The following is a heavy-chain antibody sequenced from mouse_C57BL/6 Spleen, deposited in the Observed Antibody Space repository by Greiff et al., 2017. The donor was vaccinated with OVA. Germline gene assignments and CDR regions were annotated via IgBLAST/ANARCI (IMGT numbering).Heavy chain of an antibody. J-gene: IGHJ4*01. Sequence: EVKVVESGGDLVKPGGSLKLSCAASGFTFSSYGMSWVRQTPDKRLEWVATISSGGSYTYYPDSVKGRFTISRDNAKNTLYLQMSSLKSEDTAMYYCARDWAGYYAMDYWGQGTSVTVSS. CDR2: ISSGGSYT. CDR1: GFTFSSYG. V-gene: IGHV5-6*01. CDR3: ARDWAGYYAMDY.